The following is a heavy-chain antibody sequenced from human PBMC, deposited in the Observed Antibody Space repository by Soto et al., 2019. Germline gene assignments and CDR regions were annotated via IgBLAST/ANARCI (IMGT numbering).Heavy chain of an antibody. Sequence: SVKVSCKASGFTFTSSAVQWVQQARGQRLEWIGWIVVGSGNTNYAQKFQERVTITRDMSTSTAYMELSSLRSEDTAVYYCAAEATELRYFDWYNFDYWGQGTLVTVSS. CDR2: IVVGSGNT. V-gene: IGHV1-58*01. D-gene: IGHD3-9*01. CDR3: AAEATELRYFDWYNFDY. J-gene: IGHJ4*02. CDR1: GFTFTSSA.